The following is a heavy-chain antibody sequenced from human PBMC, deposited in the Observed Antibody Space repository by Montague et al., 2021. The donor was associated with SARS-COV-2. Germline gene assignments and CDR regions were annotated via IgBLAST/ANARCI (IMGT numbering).Heavy chain of an antibody. D-gene: IGHD6-19*01. V-gene: IGHV6-1*01. Sequence: EYAVSLKSRITINPDTYKNQFSLQVKSMTPEDTAVYYCALAVAGRGGYDYWGQGTLVTVSS. CDR3: ALAVAGRGGYDY. J-gene: IGHJ4*02.